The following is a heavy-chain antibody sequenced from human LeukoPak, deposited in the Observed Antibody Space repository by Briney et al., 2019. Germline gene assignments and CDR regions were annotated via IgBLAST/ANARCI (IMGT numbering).Heavy chain of an antibody. CDR2: IYYSGST. Sequence: PSETLSLTCNVSGGSISSSSYCWGWIRQPPAKGLEWIGSIYYSGSTYYNPSLKSRVTISIDTSKNQFSLKLSSVTAADTAVYYCARHQKVVTIFGVVTRSGWFDPWGQGPLVTVSS. CDR3: ARHQKVVTIFGVVTRSGWFDP. CDR1: GGSISSSSYC. V-gene: IGHV4-39*01. J-gene: IGHJ5*02. D-gene: IGHD3-3*01.